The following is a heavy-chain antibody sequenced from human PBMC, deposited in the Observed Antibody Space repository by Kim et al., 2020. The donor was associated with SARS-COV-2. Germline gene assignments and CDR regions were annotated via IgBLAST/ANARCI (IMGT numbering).Heavy chain of an antibody. CDR3: ARGREQQVLLGGFDP. J-gene: IGHJ5*02. V-gene: IGHV3-33*01. D-gene: IGHD1-26*01. Sequence: GGSLRLSCAASGFIFSSYGMYWVRQAPGKGLEWVAVIWYDGSNKYYADSVKGRFTISRDNSKNTLYLQMTSLRAEDTAVYYCARGREQQVLLGGFDPWGQGTQVTVSS. CDR1: GFIFSSYG. CDR2: IWYDGSNK.